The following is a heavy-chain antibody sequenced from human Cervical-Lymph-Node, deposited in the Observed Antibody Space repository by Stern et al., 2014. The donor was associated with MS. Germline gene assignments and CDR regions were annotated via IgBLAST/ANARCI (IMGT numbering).Heavy chain of an antibody. CDR2: ILPIFGTA. CDR3: AGGYSYGYAFDY. J-gene: IGHJ4*02. Sequence: QVQLVESGAEVKKPGSSVKVSCKASGGTFSSYAISWVRQAPGHGLEWMGGILPIFGTANYAQKFQGRVTITADESTSPAYMELSSLRSEDTAVYYCAGGYSYGYAFDYWGQGTLVTVSS. D-gene: IGHD5-18*01. V-gene: IGHV1-69*01. CDR1: GGTFSSYA.